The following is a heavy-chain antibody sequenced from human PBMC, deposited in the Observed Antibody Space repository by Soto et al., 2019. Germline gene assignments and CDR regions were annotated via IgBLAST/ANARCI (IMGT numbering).Heavy chain of an antibody. J-gene: IGHJ4*02. V-gene: IGHV4-31*03. CDR2: IYYSGST. D-gene: IGHD3-22*01. Sequence: QVQLQESGPGLVKPSQTLSLTCNVSGGSISSGAYYWSWIRQHPGKGLEWIGYIYYSGSTYYNPSLKSRLIISVDTSKNQCSLKLSSVTAADTAVYYCAREERDYLDSSGSLDYWGQGTLVTVSS. CDR3: AREERDYLDSSGSLDY. CDR1: GGSISSGAYY.